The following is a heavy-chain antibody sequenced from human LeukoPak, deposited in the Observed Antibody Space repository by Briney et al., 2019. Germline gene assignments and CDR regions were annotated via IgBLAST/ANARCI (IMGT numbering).Heavy chain of an antibody. CDR3: ARGGTTIFGVVIIGAFDI. CDR1: GYSINSGYY. Sequence: SETLSLTCTVSGYSINSGYYWGWIRQAPGKGLEWIGSIYHSGTTYYNPSLKSRVSISVDTSKNQFSLKLTSVTAADTALYYCARGGTTIFGVVIIGAFDIWGQGTMVTVSS. CDR2: IYHSGTT. J-gene: IGHJ3*02. D-gene: IGHD3-3*01. V-gene: IGHV4-38-2*02.